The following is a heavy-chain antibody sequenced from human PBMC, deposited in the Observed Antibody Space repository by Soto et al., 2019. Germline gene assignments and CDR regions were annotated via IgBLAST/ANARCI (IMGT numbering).Heavy chain of an antibody. D-gene: IGHD7-27*01. CDR2: IYSGGTT. J-gene: IGHJ4*02. CDR3: ARNSGSKLGPRTAGEGH. Sequence: EVQLVESGGALVQPGGSLRLSCAASGFTVSNNYMSWVRQAPGKGLELVSLIYSGGTTSYADSVKGRFTISRDSSKNTLNLQMNSLRAEDTAVYYCARNSGSKLGPRTAGEGHWGQGTLVTVSS. CDR1: GFTVSNNY. V-gene: IGHV3-66*01.